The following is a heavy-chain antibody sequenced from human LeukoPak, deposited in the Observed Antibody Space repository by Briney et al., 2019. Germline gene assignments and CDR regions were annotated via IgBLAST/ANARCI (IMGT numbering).Heavy chain of an antibody. V-gene: IGHV1-2*02. J-gene: IGHJ4*02. CDR3: ARVQVTDYYFDY. CDR2: IHPNTGGT. D-gene: IGHD2-21*02. Sequence: ASVKVSCKASGYTFTDYSMYWVRQAPGQGLEWMGWIHPNTGGTNYAQKFQGRVTMTRDTSISTAYMELNRLRSDDTAVYFCARVQVTDYYFDYWGQGTLVTVST. CDR1: GYTFTDYS.